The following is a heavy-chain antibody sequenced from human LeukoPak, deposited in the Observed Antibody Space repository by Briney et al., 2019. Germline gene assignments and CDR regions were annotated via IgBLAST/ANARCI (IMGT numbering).Heavy chain of an antibody. V-gene: IGHV3-53*01. J-gene: IGHJ4*02. D-gene: IGHD3-10*01. CDR1: GFTVSSNY. Sequence: GGSLRLSCVGSGFTVSSNYMTWVRQAPGKGMEWVSIIDSGGSTYYGDSVKGRFSISRDNSKNTLYLHMNNLRAEDTAIYYCATDFYGSGLWGQGTLVTVSS. CDR3: ATDFYGSGL. CDR2: IDSGGST.